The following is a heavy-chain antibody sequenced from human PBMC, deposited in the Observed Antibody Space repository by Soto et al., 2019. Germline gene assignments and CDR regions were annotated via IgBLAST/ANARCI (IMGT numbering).Heavy chain of an antibody. Sequence: GGSLRLSCAASGFTFSSFGMHWVSQAPDKGLQWVAVISYDGSDKYYADSVKGRFTISRDNSKNTVYLQMNSLRAEDTAVYYYAKIESRFFYDSTGYHPFDYWGQGTLVTVSS. D-gene: IGHD3-22*01. V-gene: IGHV3-30*18. CDR1: GFTFSSFG. J-gene: IGHJ4*02. CDR2: ISYDGSDK. CDR3: AKIESRFFYDSTGYHPFDY.